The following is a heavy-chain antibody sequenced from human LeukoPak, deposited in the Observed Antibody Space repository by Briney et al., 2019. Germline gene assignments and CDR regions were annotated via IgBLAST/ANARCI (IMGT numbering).Heavy chain of an antibody. V-gene: IGHV1-18*04. J-gene: IGHJ3*02. Sequence: ASVKVSCKASGYTFTGYFIHYVRQAPGQGLEWMGWISAYNGNTNYAQKLQGRVTMTTDTPTSTAYMELRSLRSDDTAVYYCARGPRLRFLEWLPDPPDAFDIWGQGTMVTVSS. CDR3: ARGPRLRFLEWLPDPPDAFDI. D-gene: IGHD3-3*01. CDR1: GYTFTGYF. CDR2: ISAYNGNT.